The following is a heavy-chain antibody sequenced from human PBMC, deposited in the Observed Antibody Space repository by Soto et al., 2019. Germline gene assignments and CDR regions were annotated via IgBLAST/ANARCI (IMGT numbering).Heavy chain of an antibody. V-gene: IGHV3-30-3*01. Sequence: QVQLVESGGGVVQPGRSLRLSCAASGFTFSSYAMHWVRQAPGKGLEWVAVISYDGSNKYYADSVKGRFTISRDNSKNSLYLQMNSVRAEDTAVYYCASYDYVWGSYRYTPFDYWGQGTLVTVSS. D-gene: IGHD3-16*02. CDR2: ISYDGSNK. CDR3: ASYDYVWGSYRYTPFDY. CDR1: GFTFSSYA. J-gene: IGHJ4*02.